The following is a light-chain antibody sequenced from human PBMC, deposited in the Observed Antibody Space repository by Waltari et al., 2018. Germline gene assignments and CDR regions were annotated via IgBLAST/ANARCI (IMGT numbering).Light chain of an antibody. J-gene: IGKJ4*01. CDR1: QSVDNWY. CDR2: GSS. V-gene: IGKV3-20*01. CDR3: HQSGGSGRA. Sequence: ENVLTQSPGTLSLSPGERATLSCRASQSVDNWYLAWYQLKPGQAPRLLISGSSSRATGVPDRFSGSGCGTDFTLTISRLEPEDFAVYYCHQSGGSGRAFGGGTKVEIK.